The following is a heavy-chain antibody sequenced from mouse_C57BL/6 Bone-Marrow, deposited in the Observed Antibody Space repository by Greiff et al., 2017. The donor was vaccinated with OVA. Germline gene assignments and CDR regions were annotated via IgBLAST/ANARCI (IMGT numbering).Heavy chain of an antibody. D-gene: IGHD6-1*01. CDR3: GSARLFDGVDV. V-gene: IGHV1-7*01. J-gene: IGHJ1*01. CDR1: GYSFTSYW. CDR2: INPSSGYT. Sequence: QVHVQQSGPELAKPGASVKLSCKASGYSFTSYWMHWVKQRPGKSLEWIGYINPSSGYTKYNQKFKDKATLTADKSSSTAYMQLSSLTYEDSAFYYYGSARLFDGVDVWGQGTAVTVSS.